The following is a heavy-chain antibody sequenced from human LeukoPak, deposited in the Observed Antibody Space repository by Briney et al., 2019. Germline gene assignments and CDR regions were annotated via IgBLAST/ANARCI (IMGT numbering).Heavy chain of an antibody. V-gene: IGHV1-69*05. CDR3: ARVPRLWGSYRNAFDI. CDR2: IIPIFGTA. J-gene: IGHJ3*02. Sequence: ASVKVSCKASGGTFSSYAISWVRQAPGQGLEWMGRIIPIFGTANYVQKFQGRVTITTDESTSTAYMELSSLRSEDTAVYYCARVPRLWGSYRNAFDIWGQGTMVTVSS. D-gene: IGHD3-16*02. CDR1: GGTFSSYA.